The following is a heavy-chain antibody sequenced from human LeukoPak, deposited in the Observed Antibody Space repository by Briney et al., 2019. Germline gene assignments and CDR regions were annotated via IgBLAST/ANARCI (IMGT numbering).Heavy chain of an antibody. CDR3: ARVNDFWSGYYWHFDAFDI. Sequence: SETLSLTCTVSGGSISSYHWSWIRQPPGKGLEWIGYIYYSGSTNYNPSLKSRVTISVDTSRNQFSLKLSSVTAADTAVYYCARVNDFWSGYYWHFDAFDIWGQGTMVTVSS. CDR2: IYYSGST. CDR1: GGSISSYH. V-gene: IGHV4-59*01. J-gene: IGHJ3*02. D-gene: IGHD3-3*01.